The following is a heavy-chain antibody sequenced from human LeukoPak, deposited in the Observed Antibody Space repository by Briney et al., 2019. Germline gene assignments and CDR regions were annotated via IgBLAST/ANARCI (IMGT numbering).Heavy chain of an antibody. V-gene: IGHV3-30*04. Sequence: GGSLRLSCAASGFTFSSYAMHWVRQAPGKGLEWVAVISYDGSNKYYADSVKGRFTISRDNSKNTLYLQMNSLRAEDTAVYYCARDNFCDSSGYYCYYFDYWGQGTLVTVSS. CDR1: GFTFSSYA. CDR3: ARDNFCDSSGYYCYYFDY. CDR2: ISYDGSNK. J-gene: IGHJ4*02. D-gene: IGHD3-22*01.